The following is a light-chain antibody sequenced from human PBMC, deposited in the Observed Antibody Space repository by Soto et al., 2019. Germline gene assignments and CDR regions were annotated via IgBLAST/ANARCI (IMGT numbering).Light chain of an antibody. CDR3: QQYNPYSST. Sequence: DIQMTQSPSTLSASVGDRVTITCRASQSISSWLAWFQQKPGKAPKLLIYKASSLQTGVPSRFSGSGSGTEFNRTISSLQPDDFATYYCQQYNPYSSTFGQGTKLEIK. CDR1: QSISSW. V-gene: IGKV1-5*03. J-gene: IGKJ2*01. CDR2: KAS.